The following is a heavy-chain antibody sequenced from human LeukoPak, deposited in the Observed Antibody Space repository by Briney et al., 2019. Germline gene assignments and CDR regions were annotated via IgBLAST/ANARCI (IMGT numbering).Heavy chain of an antibody. D-gene: IGHD6-13*01. Sequence: PSETLSLTCTVSGDSISSSNYYWGWIRQSPGKELEWIGSIYYSGITYYNPSLKSRVTISVDTSKNQFSQKLSSVTAADTAVYYCASQQLVLTWGQGTLVTVSS. CDR1: GDSISSSNYY. J-gene: IGHJ5*02. CDR3: ASQQLVLT. V-gene: IGHV4-39*01. CDR2: IYYSGIT.